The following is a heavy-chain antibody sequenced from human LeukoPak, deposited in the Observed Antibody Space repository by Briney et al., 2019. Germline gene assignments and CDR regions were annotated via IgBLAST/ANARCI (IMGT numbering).Heavy chain of an antibody. CDR3: ARESTYVAVTGTPDY. Sequence: GGSLRLSCAASGFTFSSYGMHWVRQAPGKGLEWVAFIRYDGSNKYYADSVKGRFTISRDNSKNTLYLQMNSLRVEDTAVYYCARESTYVAVTGTPDYWGQGTLVTVSS. V-gene: IGHV3-30*02. CDR1: GFTFSSYG. J-gene: IGHJ4*02. CDR2: IRYDGSNK. D-gene: IGHD6-19*01.